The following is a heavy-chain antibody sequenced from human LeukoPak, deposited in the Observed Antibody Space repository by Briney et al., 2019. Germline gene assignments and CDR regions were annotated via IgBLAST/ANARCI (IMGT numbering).Heavy chain of an antibody. CDR1: RFTFSSYEM. V-gene: IGHV4-4*02. CDR3: ASSDGLPPRSDSSYDVFDY. D-gene: IGHD5-12*01. CDR2: IYHSGRT. J-gene: IGHJ4*02. Sequence: PGGSLRLSCAASRFTFSSYEMNWVRQPPGKGLEWIGEIYHSGRTNYNPSLKSRVTISLDKSKNHFSLNLSSVTAADTALYYCASSDGLPPRSDSSYDVFDYWGQGTLVTISS.